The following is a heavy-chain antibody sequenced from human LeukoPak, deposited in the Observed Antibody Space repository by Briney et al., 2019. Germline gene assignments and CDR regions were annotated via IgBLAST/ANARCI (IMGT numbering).Heavy chain of an antibody. CDR2: IVNSGSRT. J-gene: IGHJ4*02. Sequence: GGSLRLSCAASGFTFSNYAMSWVRQAPGRGLEWVSGIVNSGSRTYYADSVQGRFTISRDNSQNTLYLQMNSLRAEDTALYYCAKLSDKYCSGGSCYLDYWGQGALVTVSS. CDR1: GFTFSNYA. CDR3: AKLSDKYCSGGSCYLDY. V-gene: IGHV3-23*01. D-gene: IGHD2-15*01.